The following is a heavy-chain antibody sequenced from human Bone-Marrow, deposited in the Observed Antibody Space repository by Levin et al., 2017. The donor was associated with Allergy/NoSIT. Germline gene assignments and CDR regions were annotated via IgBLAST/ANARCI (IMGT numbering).Heavy chain of an antibody. CDR3: ARGGGGGGEKYYYGSGRTNDAFDI. CDR1: GGSFSGYY. J-gene: IGHJ3*02. V-gene: IGHV4-34*01. CDR2: INHSGST. D-gene: IGHD3-10*01. Sequence: ASETLSLTCAVYGGSFSGYYWSWIRQPPGKGLEWIGEINHSGSTNYNPSLKSRVTISVDTSKNQFSLKRSSVTAADTAVYYCARGGGGGGEKYYYGSGRTNDAFDIWGQGTMVTVSS.